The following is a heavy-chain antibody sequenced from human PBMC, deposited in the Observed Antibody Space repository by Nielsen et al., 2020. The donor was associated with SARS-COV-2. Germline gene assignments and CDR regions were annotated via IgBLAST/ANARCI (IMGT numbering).Heavy chain of an antibody. J-gene: IGHJ4*02. CDR2: ISYDGSNK. D-gene: IGHD4-11*01. V-gene: IGHV3-33*05. CDR3: ARDCHSNKPLYYFDY. Sequence: GGSLRLSCAASGFTFSSYGMHWVRQAPGKGLEWVAVISYDGSNKYYADSVKGRFTISRDNSKNTLYLQMNSLRAEDTAVYYCARDCHSNKPLYYFDYWGQGTLVTVSS. CDR1: GFTFSSYG.